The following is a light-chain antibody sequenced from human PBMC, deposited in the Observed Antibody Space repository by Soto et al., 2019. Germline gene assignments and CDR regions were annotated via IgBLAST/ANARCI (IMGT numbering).Light chain of an antibody. CDR2: KVS. CDR3: MQGTHWPIT. CDR1: QSLVHSDGIAY. J-gene: IGKJ5*01. Sequence: DVVMTQSPLSLPVTLGRPASISCRSNQSLVHSDGIAYFSWFQQRPGRSPRRLIYKVSNRDSGVPARFSGSGSGTEFALKISRVEAEDVGVYYCMQGTHWPITFGQGTRLEIK. V-gene: IGKV2-30*02.